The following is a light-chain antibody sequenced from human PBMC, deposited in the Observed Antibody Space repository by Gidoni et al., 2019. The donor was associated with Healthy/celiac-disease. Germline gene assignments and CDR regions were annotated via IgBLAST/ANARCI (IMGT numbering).Light chain of an antibody. V-gene: IGKV1-39*01. J-gene: IGKJ2*01. CDR2: AAS. CDR3: QQSYSTPYT. CDR1: QSISSY. Sequence: GDRVTITCRASQSISSYLNWYQQKPGKAPKLLIYAASSLQSGVPSRFSGSGSGTDFTLTISSLQPEDFATYYCQQSYSTPYTFGQGTKLEIK.